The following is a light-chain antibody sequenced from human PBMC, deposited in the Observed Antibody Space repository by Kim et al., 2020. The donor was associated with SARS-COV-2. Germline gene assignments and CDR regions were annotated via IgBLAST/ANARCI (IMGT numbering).Light chain of an antibody. Sequence: QPVLTQPPSASASLGASVKLTCTLSSGHSSYAIAWHQQQPEKGPRYLMKLNSDGSHTKGDGIPDRFSGSSSGAERYLTISRLQSEDEADYYCQTWGTGIRVFGGGTQLTVL. V-gene: IGLV4-69*01. CDR1: SGHSSYA. CDR3: QTWGTGIRV. J-gene: IGLJ3*02. CDR2: LNSDGSH.